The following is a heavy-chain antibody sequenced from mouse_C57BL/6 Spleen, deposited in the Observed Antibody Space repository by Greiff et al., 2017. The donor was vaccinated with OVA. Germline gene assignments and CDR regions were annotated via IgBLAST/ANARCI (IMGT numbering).Heavy chain of an antibody. Sequence: VQLQQSGAELMKPGASVKLSCKATGYTFTGYWIEWVKQRPGHGLEWIGEILPGSGSTNYNEKFKGKATFTADTSSNTAYMQLSSLTTEDSAIYYDARREIYYGNYDYAMDYWGQGTSVTVSS. CDR1: GYTFTGYW. CDR2: ILPGSGST. V-gene: IGHV1-9*01. J-gene: IGHJ4*01. D-gene: IGHD2-1*01. CDR3: ARREIYYGNYDYAMDY.